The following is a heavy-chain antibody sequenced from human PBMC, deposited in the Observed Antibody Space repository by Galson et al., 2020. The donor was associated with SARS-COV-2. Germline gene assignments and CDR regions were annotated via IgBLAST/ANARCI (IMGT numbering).Heavy chain of an antibody. D-gene: IGHD1-1*01. Sequence: SETLSLTCAVSGTSISSGSYSWNWIRQPPGKGLEWIGYISHSGGTYYNPSLKSRVTISVDKSKNQFSLKLTSVTAADTAVYYCARIMTTGAGYWGQGTLVTVSS. CDR1: GTSISSGSYS. CDR2: ISHSGGT. CDR3: ARIMTTGAGY. V-gene: IGHV4-30-2*01. J-gene: IGHJ4*02.